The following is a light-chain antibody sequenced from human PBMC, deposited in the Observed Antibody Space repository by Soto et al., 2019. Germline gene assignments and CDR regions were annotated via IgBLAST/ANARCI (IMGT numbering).Light chain of an antibody. CDR1: QSISSY. CDR3: QQSYTTLRT. J-gene: IGKJ1*01. V-gene: IGKV1-39*01. Sequence: DIQMTRSPASLSASVGDRITITCRASQSISSYLNWYQQRPGQAPNLLIYGASRLQSGVPSRFSGSGSGTEFTLIISSLQPEDFATYYCQQSYTTLRTLGQGTKVEIK. CDR2: GAS.